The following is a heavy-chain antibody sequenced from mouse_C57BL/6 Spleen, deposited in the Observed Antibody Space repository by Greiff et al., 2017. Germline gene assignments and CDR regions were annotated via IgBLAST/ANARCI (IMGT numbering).Heavy chain of an antibody. D-gene: IGHD1-1*01. J-gene: IGHJ1*03. CDR3: ARRAYGSSYVGYFDV. CDR2: IHPNSGST. CDR1: GYTFTSYW. Sequence: QVQLQQPGAELVKPGASVKLSCKASGYTFTSYWMHWVKQRPGQGLEWIGMIHPNSGSTNYNEKFKSKATRTVDKSSSPAYMQLSSLTSEDSAVYYCARRAYGSSYVGYFDVWGTGTTVTVSS. V-gene: IGHV1-64*01.